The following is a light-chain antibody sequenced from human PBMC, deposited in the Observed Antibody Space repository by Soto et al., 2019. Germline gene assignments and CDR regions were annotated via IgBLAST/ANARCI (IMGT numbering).Light chain of an antibody. CDR2: TNS. CDR1: SSNIGAGYD. J-gene: IGLJ3*02. CDR3: QSYDSSLSALV. Sequence: QSVLTQPPSVSGAPGQGVTISCAGTSSNIGAGYDVHWYQQVPGTAPKLLTYTNSNRPSGVPDRFSGSKSGTSASLAITGLQAADEADYYCQSYDSSLSALVFGGGTKLTVL. V-gene: IGLV1-40*01.